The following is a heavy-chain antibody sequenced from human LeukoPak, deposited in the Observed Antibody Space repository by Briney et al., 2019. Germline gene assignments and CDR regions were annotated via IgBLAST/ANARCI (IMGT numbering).Heavy chain of an antibody. CDR3: EVPNGDLRFDY. J-gene: IGHJ4*02. V-gene: IGHV3-33*01. CDR2: ISYNGGYI. D-gene: IGHD4-17*01. Sequence: GGSLRLSCTASGFIFRTYNLHWVRQAPGKGLEWVAVISYNGGYIHYEDSVKGRFTISRDDSKNTLSLQMSGLRAEDTAYCTTEVPNGDLRFDYWGQGTLVTVSS. CDR1: GFIFRTYN.